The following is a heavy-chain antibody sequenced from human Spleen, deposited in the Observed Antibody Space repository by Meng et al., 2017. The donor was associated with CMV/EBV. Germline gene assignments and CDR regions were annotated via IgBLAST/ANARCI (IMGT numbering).Heavy chain of an antibody. Sequence: GESLKISCAASGFTFSSYGMHWVRQAPGKGLEWVAIISHDGSNKDYADSVKGRFTISRDNSKNTLYLQMNSLRAEDTAVYYCAGVLRFLEWPTDDAFDIWGQGTMVTVSS. CDR2: ISHDGSNK. D-gene: IGHD3-3*01. J-gene: IGHJ3*02. CDR1: GFTFSSYG. V-gene: IGHV3-30*19. CDR3: AGVLRFLEWPTDDAFDI.